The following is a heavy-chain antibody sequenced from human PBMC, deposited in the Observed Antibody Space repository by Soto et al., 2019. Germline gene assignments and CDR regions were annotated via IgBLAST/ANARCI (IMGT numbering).Heavy chain of an antibody. CDR2: IYTSGST. CDR3: ARGGIQLSYAFDY. D-gene: IGHD5-18*01. V-gene: IGHV4-4*07. J-gene: IGHJ4*02. Sequence: LEHIGRIYTSGSTSYNPSLKGRVTMSMDTSQTQIYLNLTSVTAADTAVYYCARGGIQLSYAFDYWGQGILVTVSS.